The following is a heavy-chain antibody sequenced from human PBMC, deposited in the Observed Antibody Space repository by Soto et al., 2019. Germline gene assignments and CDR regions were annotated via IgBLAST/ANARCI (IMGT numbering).Heavy chain of an antibody. CDR1: GYPFTTYY. D-gene: IGHD3-10*01. J-gene: IGHJ4*02. CDR2: IDPRSGGT. V-gene: IGHV1-2*02. Sequence: HVQLVQSGTEVKKPGASVRVSCMVSGYPFTTYYIHWVRQAPGQGLEWMGWIDPRSGGTVYEQKFQGRGTMTRDTSIRTVYMDLSGLTSDDTALYYCATDDYGIFPYWGQGSLVTVSS. CDR3: ATDDYGIFPY.